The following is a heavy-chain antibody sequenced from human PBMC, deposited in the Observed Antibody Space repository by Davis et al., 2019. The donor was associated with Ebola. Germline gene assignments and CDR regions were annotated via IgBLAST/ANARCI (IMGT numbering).Heavy chain of an antibody. CDR3: AKNTMHGDYGDFGDY. V-gene: IGHV3-9*01. CDR1: GFTFDDYA. CDR2: ISWNSGSI. D-gene: IGHD4-17*01. J-gene: IGHJ4*02. Sequence: SLKISCAASGFTFDDYAMHWVRQAPGKGLEWVSGISWNSGSIGYADSVKGRFTISRDNSKNTLYLQMNSLRAEDTAVYYCAKNTMHGDYGDFGDYWGQGTLVTVSS.